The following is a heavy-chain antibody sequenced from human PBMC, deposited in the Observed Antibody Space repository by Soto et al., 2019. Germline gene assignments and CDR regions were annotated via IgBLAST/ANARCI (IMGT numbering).Heavy chain of an antibody. CDR1: GYTFTGYY. D-gene: IGHD5-18*01. J-gene: IGHJ6*02. Sequence: ASVKVSCKASGYTFTGYYMHWVRQAPGRGLEWMGWINPNSGGTNYAQKFQGRVTMTRDTSISTAYMELSRLRSDDTAVYYCAINHPANGYSYGYRTSYYYGMDVWGQGTTVTVSS. CDR3: AINHPANGYSYGYRTSYYYGMDV. V-gene: IGHV1-2*02. CDR2: INPNSGGT.